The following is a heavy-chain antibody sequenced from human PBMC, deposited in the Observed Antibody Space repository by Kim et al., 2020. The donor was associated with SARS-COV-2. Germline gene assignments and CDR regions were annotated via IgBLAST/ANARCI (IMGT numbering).Heavy chain of an antibody. Sequence: GGSLRLSCSASGFTFSSYAMHWVRQAPGKGLEYVSAISSNGGSTYYADSVKGRFTISRDNSKNTLYLQMSSLRAEDTAVYYCVKGQAAGGYYYYYGMDVWGQGTTVTVSS. CDR1: GFTFSSYA. CDR3: VKGQAAGGYYYYYGMDV. J-gene: IGHJ6*02. V-gene: IGHV3-64D*06. D-gene: IGHD6-13*01. CDR2: ISSNGGST.